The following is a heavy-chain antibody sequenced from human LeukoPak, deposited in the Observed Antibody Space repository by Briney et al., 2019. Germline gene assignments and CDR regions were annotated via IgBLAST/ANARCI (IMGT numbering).Heavy chain of an antibody. V-gene: IGHV3-66*01. CDR1: GFTVSSNY. J-gene: IGHJ5*02. CDR2: IYSGGST. Sequence: GGSLRLSCAASGFTVSSNYMSWVRQAPGKGLEWVSVIYSGGSTYYADSVKGRFTISRDNSKNTLYLQMNSLRAEDTAVYYCARVLVTAYGNWFHPWGQGTLVTVSS. D-gene: IGHD2-21*02. CDR3: ARVLVTAYGNWFHP.